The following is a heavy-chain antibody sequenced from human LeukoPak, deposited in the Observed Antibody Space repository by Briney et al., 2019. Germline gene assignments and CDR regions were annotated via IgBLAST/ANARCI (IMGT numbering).Heavy chain of an antibody. CDR3: ATSSNAPGNY. J-gene: IGHJ4*02. CDR1: GFIFSSYG. V-gene: IGHV3-30*03. CDR2: ISYDGSNK. Sequence: GRSLRLSCAASGFIFSSYGMHWVRQAPGKGLEWVAVISYDGSNKYYADSVKGRFTISRDNSKNTLYLQMNSLRAEDTAVYYCATSSNAPGNYWGQGTLVTVSS. D-gene: IGHD2-2*01.